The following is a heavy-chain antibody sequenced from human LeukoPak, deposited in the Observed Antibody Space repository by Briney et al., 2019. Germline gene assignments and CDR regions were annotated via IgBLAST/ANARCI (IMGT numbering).Heavy chain of an antibody. J-gene: IGHJ5*02. V-gene: IGHV1-46*01. Sequence: ASVKGSCKASGYTFTSYYMHWVRQAPGQGLEWMGIINPSGGSTSYAQKFQGRVTMTRDTSISTAYMELSRLRSDDTAVYYCARGEEAAAVLLWFDPWGQGTLVTVSS. CDR1: GYTFTSYY. D-gene: IGHD6-13*01. CDR3: ARGEEAAAVLLWFDP. CDR2: INPSGGST.